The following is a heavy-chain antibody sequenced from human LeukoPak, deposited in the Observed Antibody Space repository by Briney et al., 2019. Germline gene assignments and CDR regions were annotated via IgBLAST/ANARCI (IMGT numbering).Heavy chain of an antibody. CDR1: GYTFTGYY. V-gene: IGHV1-2*06. CDR2: INPNSGGT. Sequence: GASVKVSCNASGYTFTGYYMHWVRQAPGQGLEWMGRINPNSGGTNYAQKFQGRVTMTRDTSISTAYMELSRLRSDDTAVYYCARLSSSGWSSCFDYWGQGTLVTVSS. J-gene: IGHJ4*02. CDR3: ARLSSSGWSSCFDY. D-gene: IGHD6-19*01.